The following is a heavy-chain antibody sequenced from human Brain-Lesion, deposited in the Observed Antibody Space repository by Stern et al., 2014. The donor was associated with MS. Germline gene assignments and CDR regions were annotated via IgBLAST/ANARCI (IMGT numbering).Heavy chain of an antibody. CDR2: FDPEDGES. J-gene: IGHJ3*02. V-gene: IGHV1-24*01. CDR3: ATDLQQPLVDTFDI. Sequence: VHLVESGAEVTKPGASVKVSCKVSGYPLPELSMHWVRQAPGKGLEWMGGFDPEDGESIYEKKFQGRVTMTEDTSTDTAYMELSSLRSEDTAIYYCATDLQQPLVDTFDIWGQGTMVTVSS. D-gene: IGHD6-13*01. CDR1: GYPLPELS.